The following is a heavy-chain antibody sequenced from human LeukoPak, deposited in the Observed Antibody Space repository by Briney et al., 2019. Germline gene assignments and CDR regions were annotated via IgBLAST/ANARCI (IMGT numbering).Heavy chain of an antibody. CDR2: IYHTGST. D-gene: IGHD2-2*01. CDR3: ARYCSSTSCILRGFDY. Sequence: SETLSLTCAVYGGSFSGYYWGWIRQPPGKGLEWIGNIYHTGSTHYNPSLKSRVTISVDTSKNQFSLKLSSVTAADTAVYYCARYCSSTSCILRGFDYWGQGTLVTVSS. V-gene: IGHV4-34*01. J-gene: IGHJ4*02. CDR1: GGSFSGYY.